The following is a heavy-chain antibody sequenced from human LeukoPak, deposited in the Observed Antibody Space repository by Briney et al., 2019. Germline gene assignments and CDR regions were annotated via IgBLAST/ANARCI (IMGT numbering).Heavy chain of an antibody. CDR2: TNPNSGKT. CDR3: ARDEGGYKGLNWYFDL. V-gene: IGHV1-8*01. Sequence: GASVKVSCKASGYTFTTYYIHWVRQATGQGLEWIGYTNPNSGKTVYAQKFQGRVTMTRDTSISTVYMELSRLRSDDTAVYYCARDEGGYKGLNWYFDLWGRGTLVTVSS. D-gene: IGHD5-24*01. CDR1: GYTFTTYY. J-gene: IGHJ2*01.